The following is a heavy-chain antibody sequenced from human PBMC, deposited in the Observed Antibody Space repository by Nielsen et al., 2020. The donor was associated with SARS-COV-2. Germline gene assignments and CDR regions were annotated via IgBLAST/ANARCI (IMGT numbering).Heavy chain of an antibody. D-gene: IGHD1-26*01. Sequence: SLKISCAASGFTFDDYAMHWVRQAPGKGLEWVSGISWNSGSIGYADSVKGRFTISRDNAKNSLYLQMNSLRAEDTALYYCATMGAYSLWGQGTVVTVSS. J-gene: IGHJ3*01. CDR3: ATMGAYSL. CDR1: GFTFDDYA. CDR2: ISWNSGSI. V-gene: IGHV3-9*01.